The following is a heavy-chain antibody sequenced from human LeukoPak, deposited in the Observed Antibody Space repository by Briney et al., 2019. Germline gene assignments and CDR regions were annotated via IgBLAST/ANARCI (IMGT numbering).Heavy chain of an antibody. D-gene: IGHD3-22*01. J-gene: IGHJ4*02. V-gene: IGHV4-30-2*01. CDR2: IYHSGST. CDR1: GGSISSGGYS. CDR3: ARNYYDSSGYYRYFDY. Sequence: SETLSLTCAVSGGSISSGGYSWSWIRQPPGKGLEWIGHIYHSGSTYYNPSLKSRVTISVDRSKNQFSLKLSSVTAADTAVYYCARNYYDSSGYYRYFDYWGQGTLVTVSS.